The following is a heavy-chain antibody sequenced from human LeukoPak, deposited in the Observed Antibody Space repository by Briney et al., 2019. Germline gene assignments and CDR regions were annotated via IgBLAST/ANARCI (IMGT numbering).Heavy chain of an antibody. CDR2: IYYSGNT. V-gene: IGHV4-39*01. D-gene: IGHD3-10*01. Sequence: SETLSLSCTVSGVSISSSNSYWGWIRQPPGKGLEWIGSIYYSGNTYCNASLKSQVSISIDTSKNQFSLRLTSVTAADTAVYYCARQGRITMVRGVINYWGQGTLVTVSS. CDR1: GVSISSSNSY. CDR3: ARQGRITMVRGVINY. J-gene: IGHJ4*02.